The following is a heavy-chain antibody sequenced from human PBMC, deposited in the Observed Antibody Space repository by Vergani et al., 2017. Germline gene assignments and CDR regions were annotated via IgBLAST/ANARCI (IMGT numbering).Heavy chain of an antibody. CDR2: SSAYNGNT. V-gene: IGHV1-18*01. Sequence: QVQLVQSGAEVKKPGASVKVSCKASGYTFTSYGISWVRQAPGQGLEWMGWSSAYNGNTNYAQKLQGRVTMTTDTSTSTAYMELRSLRSDDTAVYYWARDVRYYYGSGSYYPTHFDYWGQGTLVTVSS. J-gene: IGHJ4*02. CDR1: GYTFTSYG. D-gene: IGHD3-10*01. CDR3: ARDVRYYYGSGSYYPTHFDY.